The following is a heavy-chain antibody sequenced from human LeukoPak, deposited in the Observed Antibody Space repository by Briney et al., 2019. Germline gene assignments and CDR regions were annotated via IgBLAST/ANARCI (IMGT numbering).Heavy chain of an antibody. CDR3: AKGVNGYDYFDY. Sequence: GGSLRLSCAASGFTFSSYGMHWVRQAPGKGLEWVAVISYDGSNKYYADSVKGRFTISRDNSKNTLYLQMNSLRAEDTAVYYCAKGVNGYDYFDYWGQGTLVTVSP. D-gene: IGHD5-12*01. CDR1: GFTFSSYG. J-gene: IGHJ4*02. CDR2: ISYDGSNK. V-gene: IGHV3-30*18.